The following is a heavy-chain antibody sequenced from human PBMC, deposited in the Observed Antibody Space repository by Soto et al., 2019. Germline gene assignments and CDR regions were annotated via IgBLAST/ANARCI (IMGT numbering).Heavy chain of an antibody. CDR3: VVAITMVRGVIITPTFDY. D-gene: IGHD3-10*01. J-gene: IGHJ4*02. CDR2: IIPIFGTA. Sequence: QVQLVQSGAEVKKPGSSVKVSCKASGGTFSSYAISWVRQAPGQGLEWMGGIIPIFGTANYAQKFQGRVTITADESTGTAYMELSSLRSEDTAVYYCVVAITMVRGVIITPTFDYWGQGTLVTVSS. V-gene: IGHV1-69*01. CDR1: GGTFSSYA.